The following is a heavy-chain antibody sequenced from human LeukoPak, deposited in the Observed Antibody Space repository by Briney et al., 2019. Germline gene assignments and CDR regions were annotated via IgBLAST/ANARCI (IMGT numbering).Heavy chain of an antibody. V-gene: IGHV1-2*02. CDR2: VNPNSGDT. Sequence: GASVKVSCKASGYTFTGYYMHWVRQAPGQGLEWMGWVNPNSGDTNYAQKFQGRVTMTRDTSISTGYMELRRLRSDDTAVYYCARVDGGYVHHFDYWGQGSLVTVSS. J-gene: IGHJ4*02. CDR3: ARVDGGYVHHFDY. D-gene: IGHD2-15*01. CDR1: GYTFTGYY.